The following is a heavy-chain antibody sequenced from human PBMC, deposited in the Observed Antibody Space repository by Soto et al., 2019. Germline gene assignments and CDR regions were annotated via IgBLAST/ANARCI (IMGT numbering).Heavy chain of an antibody. V-gene: IGHV3-13*04. D-gene: IGHD6-13*01. Sequence: EVQLVESGGGLVQPGGSLRLSCAASGFTFSSYDMHWVRQATGKDLEWVSAIGTAGDTYYPGSVKGRFTISRENAKNSLYLQMNSLRAGDTAVYYCARFGVGQLYDYWGQGTLVTVSS. CDR3: ARFGVGQLYDY. CDR1: GFTFSSYD. CDR2: IGTAGDT. J-gene: IGHJ4*02.